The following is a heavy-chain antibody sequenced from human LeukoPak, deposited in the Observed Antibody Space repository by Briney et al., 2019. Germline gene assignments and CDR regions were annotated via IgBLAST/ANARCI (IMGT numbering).Heavy chain of an antibody. D-gene: IGHD5-24*01. J-gene: IGHJ4*02. CDR1: GYTFTRNG. CDR2: ISAYSGNT. V-gene: IGHV1-18*01. Sequence: ASVKVSCKASGYTFTRNGISWVRQAPGQGLEWMGWISAYSGNTNYAQKLQGRVIMTTDTSTSTAYMELRSLRSDDTAVYYCARDDGYNYGLGYWGQGTLVTVSS. CDR3: ARDDGYNYGLGY.